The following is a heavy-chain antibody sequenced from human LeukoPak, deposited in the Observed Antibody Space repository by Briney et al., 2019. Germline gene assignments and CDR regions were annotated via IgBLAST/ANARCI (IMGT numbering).Heavy chain of an antibody. CDR3: AREPSLHSSSSYNF. V-gene: IGHV1-8*01. CDR2: MNPNSGNT. D-gene: IGHD6-6*01. Sequence: ASVKVSCKASVYSLTSYDIKWVRQATGPRLEWMGWMNPNSGNTGYAQKFKGRVTLTRDTSITTAYMELSSLSSEDTAIYYCAREPSLHSSSSYNFWGQGTLVTVSS. J-gene: IGHJ4*02. CDR1: VYSLTSYD.